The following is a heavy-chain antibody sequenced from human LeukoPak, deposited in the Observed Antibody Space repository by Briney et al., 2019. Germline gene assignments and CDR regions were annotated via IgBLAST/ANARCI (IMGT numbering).Heavy chain of an antibody. CDR2: IKQDGSEK. Sequence: GGSLRLSCAASGFTFSSYWMSWVRQAPGKGLGWVANIKQDGSEKYYADSVKGRFTISRDNAKNSLYLQMNSLRAEDTALYYCAKVEEGYCSGGSCYTFDYWGQGTLVTVSS. J-gene: IGHJ4*02. V-gene: IGHV3-7*03. CDR1: GFTFSSYW. CDR3: AKVEEGYCSGGSCYTFDY. D-gene: IGHD2-15*01.